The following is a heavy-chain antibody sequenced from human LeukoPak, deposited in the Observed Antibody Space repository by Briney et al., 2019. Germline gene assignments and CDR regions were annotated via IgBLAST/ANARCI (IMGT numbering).Heavy chain of an antibody. J-gene: IGHJ4*02. CDR2: LYYSGST. D-gene: IGHD3-10*01. CDR1: GGSINSGTYY. V-gene: IGHV4-61*01. Sequence: SETLSLTCTVSGGSINSGTYYWSWIRQPPGKGLEWIGYLYYSGSTNYNPSLKSRVTISVDTSKNQFSLNLSSVTAADTAVYYCAQGRSGSYYNPFDFWGQGTLVTVSS. CDR3: AQGRSGSYYNPFDF.